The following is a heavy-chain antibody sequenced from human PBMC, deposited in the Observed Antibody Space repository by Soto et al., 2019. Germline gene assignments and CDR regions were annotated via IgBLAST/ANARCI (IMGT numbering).Heavy chain of an antibody. D-gene: IGHD6-6*01. CDR1: RFTFSSYA. CDR2: ITDSGGST. J-gene: IGHJ5*02. Sequence: HPGGSLRLSCADSRFTFSSYAMSWVRQAPGKGLEWVSTITDSGGSTYYADSVKGRFTISRDNSKNTLYLQMNNLRAEDTAVYNCAKSGGQYSNTPWFDPWGRETLVTVS. V-gene: IGHV3-23*01. CDR3: AKSGGQYSNTPWFDP.